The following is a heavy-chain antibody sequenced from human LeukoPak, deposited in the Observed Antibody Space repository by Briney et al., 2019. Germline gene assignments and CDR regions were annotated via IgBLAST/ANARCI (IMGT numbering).Heavy chain of an antibody. CDR2: ISAYNGHT. V-gene: IGHV1-18*01. D-gene: IGHD6-19*01. J-gene: IGHJ4*02. CDR1: GYTFTSYG. CDR3: ARDQAGSSGWYLWLYFDY. Sequence: ASVKVSCKASGYTFTSYGISWVRQAPGQGLEWMGWISAYNGHTNYAQKLQGRVTMTTDTSTSTAYMELRSLRSDDAAVYYCARDQAGSSGWYLWLYFDYWGQGTLVTVSS.